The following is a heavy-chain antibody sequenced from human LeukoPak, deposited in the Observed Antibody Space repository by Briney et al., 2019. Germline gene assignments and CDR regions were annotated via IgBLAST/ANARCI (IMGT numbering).Heavy chain of an antibody. V-gene: IGHV4-34*01. CDR3: ARDVRSVDTAIVNYGMDV. D-gene: IGHD5-18*01. J-gene: IGHJ6*02. CDR1: GGSFSDYY. Sequence: SETLSLTCAVYGGSFSDYYWSWIRQSPGKGLEWIGEVNHSGSTNYNPSLKSRVTISVDTSKNQFSLKLSSVTAADTAVYYCARDVRSVDTAIVNYGMDVWGQGTTVTVSS. CDR2: VNHSGST.